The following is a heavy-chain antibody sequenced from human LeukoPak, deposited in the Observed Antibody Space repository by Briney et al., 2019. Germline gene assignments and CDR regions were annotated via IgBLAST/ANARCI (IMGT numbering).Heavy chain of an antibody. CDR2: INHSGSA. Sequence: SETLSLTCVVHGGSFSNYYWSWIRQPPGKGLEWIGEINHSGSANYNPSLKSRVTISVDRSKNQFSLKLSSVTAADTAVYYCASGDSSWKGYYYSGMDVWGQGTTVTVSS. CDR1: GGSFSNYY. D-gene: IGHD6-13*01. CDR3: ASGDSSWKGYYYSGMDV. J-gene: IGHJ6*02. V-gene: IGHV4-34*01.